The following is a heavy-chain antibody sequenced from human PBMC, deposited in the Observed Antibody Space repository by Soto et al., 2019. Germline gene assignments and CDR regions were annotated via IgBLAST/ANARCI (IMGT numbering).Heavy chain of an antibody. J-gene: IGHJ5*02. V-gene: IGHV4-59*01. CDR3: ARDGYCSGGSCPRDNWFDP. CDR1: GGSISSYY. CDR2: IYYSGST. Sequence: SETLSLTCTVSGGSISSYYWSWIRQPPGKGLEWIGYIYYSGSTNYNPSLKSRVTISVDTSKNQFSLKLSSVTAADTAVYYCARDGYCSGGSCPRDNWFDPWGQGTLVTVSS. D-gene: IGHD2-15*01.